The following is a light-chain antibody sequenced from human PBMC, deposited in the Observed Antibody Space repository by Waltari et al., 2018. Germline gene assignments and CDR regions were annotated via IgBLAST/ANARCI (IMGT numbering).Light chain of an antibody. J-gene: IGKJ1*01. CDR1: QGISTY. CDR3: QQLNSYQWT. CDR2: AAS. Sequence: IQLTQSPSSLSASVGDRVTITCRASQGISTYLAWYQQKPGKAPKLLIYAASTLQSGVPSRFRGSGYGTDFTLTISSLQPEDFATYYCQQLNSYQWTFGQGTKVEIK. V-gene: IGKV1-9*01.